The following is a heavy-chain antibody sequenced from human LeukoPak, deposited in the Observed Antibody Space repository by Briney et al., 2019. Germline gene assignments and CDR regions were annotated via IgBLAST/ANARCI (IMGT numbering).Heavy chain of an antibody. Sequence: GASVKVSCKASGYTFTGYYMHWVRQAPGQGLEWMGWINPNSGGTNYAQKFQGRVTMTRDTSISTAYMELSSLRSEDTAVYYCARVSSGWYYHYYYMDVWGKGTTVTVSS. CDR3: ARVSSGWYYHYYYMDV. J-gene: IGHJ6*03. CDR1: GYTFTGYY. V-gene: IGHV1-2*02. CDR2: INPNSGGT. D-gene: IGHD6-19*01.